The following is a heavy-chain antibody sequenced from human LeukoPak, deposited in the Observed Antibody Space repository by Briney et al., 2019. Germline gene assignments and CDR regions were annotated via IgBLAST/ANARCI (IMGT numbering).Heavy chain of an antibody. CDR3: ARRGHSSSFVFDY. CDR2: INTNTGNP. D-gene: IGHD3-22*01. V-gene: IGHV7-4-1*02. Sequence: ASVKVSCKASGYTFTNYGISWVRQAPGQGLEWMGWINTNTGNPTYAQGFTGRFVFSLDTSVSTAYLQISSLKAEDTAVYYCARRGHSSSFVFDYWGQGTLVTVSS. CDR1: GYTFTNYG. J-gene: IGHJ4*02.